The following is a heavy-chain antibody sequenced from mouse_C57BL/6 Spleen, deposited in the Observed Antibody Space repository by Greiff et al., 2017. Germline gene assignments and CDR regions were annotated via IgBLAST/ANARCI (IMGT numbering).Heavy chain of an antibody. V-gene: IGHV5-17*01. CDR1: GFTFSDYG. CDR2: ISSGSSTI. J-gene: IGHJ4*01. Sequence: EVKVVESGGGLVKPGGSLKLSCAASGFTFSDYGMHWVRQAPEKGLEWVAYISSGSSTIYYADTVKGRFTISRDNAKNTPFLQMTSLRSEDTAMYYCARRNYGGYYAMDYWGQGTSVTVSS. D-gene: IGHD1-1*01. CDR3: ARRNYGGYYAMDY.